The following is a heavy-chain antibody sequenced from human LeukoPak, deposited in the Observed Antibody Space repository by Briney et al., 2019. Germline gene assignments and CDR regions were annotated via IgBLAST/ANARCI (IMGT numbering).Heavy chain of an antibody. Sequence: GASVKVSCKASGYTFTSYGISWVRQAPGQGLEWMGWISAYNGNTNYAQKLQGRVTMTTDTSTSTAYMELRSLRSDDTAVYYCAREVIIFPDYYYYGLDVWGQGTTVTVSS. CDR2: ISAYNGNT. CDR3: AREVIIFPDYYYYGLDV. D-gene: IGHD3-9*01. V-gene: IGHV1-18*01. CDR1: GYTFTSYG. J-gene: IGHJ6*02.